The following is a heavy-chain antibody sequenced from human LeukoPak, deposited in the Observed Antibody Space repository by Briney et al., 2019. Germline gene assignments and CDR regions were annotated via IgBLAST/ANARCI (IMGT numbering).Heavy chain of an antibody. D-gene: IGHD5-18*01. Sequence: VQPGRSLRLSCAASGFTFSSYAMSWVRQAPGKGLEWVSAISGSGGSTYYADSVKGRFTISRDNSKTTLYLQMNSLRAEDTAVYYCAKDALYSYGAEYDYWGQGTLVTVSS. V-gene: IGHV3-23*01. J-gene: IGHJ4*02. CDR3: AKDALYSYGAEYDY. CDR2: ISGSGGST. CDR1: GFTFSSYA.